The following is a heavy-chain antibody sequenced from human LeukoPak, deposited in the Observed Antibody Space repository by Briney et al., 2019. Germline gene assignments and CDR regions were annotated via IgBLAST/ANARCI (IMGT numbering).Heavy chain of an antibody. CDR2: IYHSGST. V-gene: IGHV4-30-2*01. Sequence: SETLSLTCTVSGGSISSGGYYWSWIRQPPGKGLEWIGYIYHSGSTYYNPSLKSRVTISVDRSKNQFSLKLSSVTAADTAVYYCARVGATWQQLARRAFDIWGQGTMVTVSS. J-gene: IGHJ3*02. CDR3: ARVGATWQQLARRAFDI. D-gene: IGHD6-13*01. CDR1: GGSISSGGYY.